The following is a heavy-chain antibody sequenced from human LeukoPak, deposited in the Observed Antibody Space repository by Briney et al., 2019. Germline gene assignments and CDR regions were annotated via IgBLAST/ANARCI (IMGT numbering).Heavy chain of an antibody. CDR1: GGSISSYY. J-gene: IGHJ3*02. CDR2: IYTSGST. D-gene: IGHD3-22*01. V-gene: IGHV4-4*07. CDR3: ARQDSSGYDDAFDI. Sequence: TSETLYLTCTVSGGSISSYYWSWIRQPAGKGLEWIGRIYTSGSTNYNPSLKSRVTMSVDTSKNQFSLKLSSVTAADTAVYYCARQDSSGYDDAFDIWGQGTMVTVSS.